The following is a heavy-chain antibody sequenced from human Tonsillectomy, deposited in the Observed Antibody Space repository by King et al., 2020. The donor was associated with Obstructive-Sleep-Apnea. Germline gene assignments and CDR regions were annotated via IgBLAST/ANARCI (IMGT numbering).Heavy chain of an antibody. J-gene: IGHJ6*02. V-gene: IGHV3-30*04. CDR2: ISYDGSNK. D-gene: IGHD3-10*01. CDR1: GFTFSSYA. CDR3: ARVEGWFGELLTPFNYYGMDV. Sequence: VQLVESGGGVVQPGRSLRLSCAASGFTFSSYAMHWVRQAPGKGLEWVAVISYDGSNKYYADSVKGRFTISRDNSKNTLYLQMNSLRAEDTAVYYCARVEGWFGELLTPFNYYGMDVWGQGTTVTVSS.